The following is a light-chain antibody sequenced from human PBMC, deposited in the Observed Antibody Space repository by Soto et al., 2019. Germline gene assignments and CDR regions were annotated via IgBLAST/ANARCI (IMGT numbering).Light chain of an antibody. CDR1: QDIRTS. V-gene: IGKV1-33*01. CDR3: QHYHNLPPFT. Sequence: DIQMTQSPSSLSASVGGRVSITCQASQDIRTSLSWFQQKPGRAPKLLIYSASNLETGVPSRFRGSGSGTDFTFTISSLQPEDIATYYCQHYHNLPPFTFGPGTKVDIQ. J-gene: IGKJ3*01. CDR2: SAS.